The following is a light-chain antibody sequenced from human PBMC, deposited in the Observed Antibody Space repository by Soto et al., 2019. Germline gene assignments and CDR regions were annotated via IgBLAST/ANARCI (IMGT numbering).Light chain of an antibody. J-gene: IGKJ5*01. Sequence: EIVLTQSPATLSLSPGERATLSCRASQSVSSYLAWYQQKPGQAPSLLIYGASTRATGIPARFSGSGSGTEFTLTISSLQSEDFALYYCQQYNNWPAITFGQGTRLEIK. CDR2: GAS. CDR3: QQYNNWPAIT. V-gene: IGKV3D-15*01. CDR1: QSVSSY.